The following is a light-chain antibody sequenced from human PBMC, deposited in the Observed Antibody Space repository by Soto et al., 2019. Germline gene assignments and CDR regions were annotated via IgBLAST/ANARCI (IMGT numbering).Light chain of an antibody. J-gene: IGLJ2*01. CDR1: SSDVGGYNY. Sequence: QSALTQPASVSGSPGPSITISCTGTSSDVGGYNYVSWYQQHPGKAPKLMIYEVSNRPSGVSNRFSGSKSGNTASLTISGLQAEDEADYYCSSYTSSSKVVFGGGTKLTVL. CDR3: SSYTSSSKVV. CDR2: EVS. V-gene: IGLV2-14*01.